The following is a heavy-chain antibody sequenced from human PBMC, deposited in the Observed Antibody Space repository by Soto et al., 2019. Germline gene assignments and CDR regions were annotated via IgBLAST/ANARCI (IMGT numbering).Heavy chain of an antibody. CDR1: GFTFSSYS. D-gene: IGHD3-3*01. CDR3: ARDRGRCYDFWSGSLDY. CDR2: ISSSSSYI. V-gene: IGHV3-21*01. Sequence: PGGSLRLSCAASGFTFSSYSMNWVRQAPGKGLEWVSSISSSSSYIYYADSVKGRFTISRDNAKNSLYLQMNSLRAEDTAVYYCARDRGRCYDFWSGSLDYWGQGTLVTVSS. J-gene: IGHJ4*02.